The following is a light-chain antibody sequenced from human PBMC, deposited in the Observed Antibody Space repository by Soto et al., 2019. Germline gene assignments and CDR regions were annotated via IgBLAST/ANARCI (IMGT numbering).Light chain of an antibody. V-gene: IGLV4-69*01. J-gene: IGLJ3*02. CDR2: VDSDGSH. CDR3: QTWGTGTRV. Sequence: QSVLTQAPSASASLGASVKLTGTLSSGHSSYAIAWHQQQPEKGPRYLMTVDSDGSHNKGDGIPDRFSGSSSGTERYLTISSLQSEDEADQYCQTWGTGTRVFGGGTKLTVL. CDR1: SGHSSYA.